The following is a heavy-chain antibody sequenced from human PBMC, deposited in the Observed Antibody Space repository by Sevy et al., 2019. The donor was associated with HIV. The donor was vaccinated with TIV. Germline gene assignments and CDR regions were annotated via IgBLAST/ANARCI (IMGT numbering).Heavy chain of an antibody. V-gene: IGHV4-34*01. Sequence: SETLSLTCAVYSGSFSGYYWSWIRQPPGKGLEWIGEINHSGSTNYNPSLKSRVTISVDTSKNQFSLKLSSVTAADTAVYYCARGVYCSSTSCYDYYYYYGMDVWGQGTTVTVSS. CDR1: SGSFSGYY. D-gene: IGHD2-2*01. CDR3: ARGVYCSSTSCYDYYYYYGMDV. CDR2: INHSGST. J-gene: IGHJ6*02.